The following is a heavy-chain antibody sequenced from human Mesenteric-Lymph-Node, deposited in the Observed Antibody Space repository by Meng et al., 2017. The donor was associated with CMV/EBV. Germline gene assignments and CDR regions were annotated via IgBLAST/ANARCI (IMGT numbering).Heavy chain of an antibody. CDR1: GGSFSGYY. CDR2: INHSGST. CDR3: ARVFRSTSCYDY. D-gene: IGHD2-2*01. Sequence: SETLSLTCAVYGGSFSGYYWSWIRQPPGKGLEWIGEINHSGSTNYNPSLKSRVTISVDTSKNQFSLKLSSVTAADTAVYYCARVFRSTSCYDYWGQGTLVTVSS. J-gene: IGHJ4*02. V-gene: IGHV4-34*01.